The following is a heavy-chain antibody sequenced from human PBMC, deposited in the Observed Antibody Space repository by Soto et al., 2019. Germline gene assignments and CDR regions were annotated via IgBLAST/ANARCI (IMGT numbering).Heavy chain of an antibody. V-gene: IGHV2-5*01. J-gene: IGHJ4*02. CDR2: IYWNDDK. CDR1: GFSLSTSGVG. Sequence: SGPTLVNPTQTLTLTCTFSGFSLSTSGVGVGWIRQPPGKALECLALIYWNDDKRYCPSLKSRLTITKDTSKNQVVLTMTNMDPVDTATYYCAHSIGDIVVVVAATGPHYFDYWGQGTLVTVSS. CDR3: AHSIGDIVVVVAATGPHYFDY. D-gene: IGHD2-15*01.